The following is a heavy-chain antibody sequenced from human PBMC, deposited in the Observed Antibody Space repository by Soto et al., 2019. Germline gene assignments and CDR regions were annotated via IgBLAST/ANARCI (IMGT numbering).Heavy chain of an antibody. J-gene: IGHJ3*01. V-gene: IGHV1-46*01. CDR2: INPSDGDT. CDR3: ALNAFDF. Sequence: ASLRVSCKASGYTVTGYYMHLVRQAPGQGLEWMGIINPSDGDTSYAQKFQGRVTMTRDTSTTTVYMEVSSLRSEDTAVYYCALNAFDFWGQGTMVTVSS. CDR1: GYTVTGYY.